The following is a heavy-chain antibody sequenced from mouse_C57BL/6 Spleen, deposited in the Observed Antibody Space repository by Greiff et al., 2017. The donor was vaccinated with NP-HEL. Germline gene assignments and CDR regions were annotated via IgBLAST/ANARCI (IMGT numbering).Heavy chain of an antibody. CDR3: ARERTGFDY. D-gene: IGHD4-1*01. CDR1: GFTFSSYA. J-gene: IGHJ2*01. CDR2: ISDGGSYT. V-gene: IGHV5-4*01. Sequence: EVNLVESGGGLVKPGGPLKLSCAASGFTFSSYAMSWVRQTPEKRLEWVATISDGGSYTYYPDNVKGRFTISRDNAKNNLYLQMSHLKSEDTAMYYCARERTGFDYWGQGTTLTVSS.